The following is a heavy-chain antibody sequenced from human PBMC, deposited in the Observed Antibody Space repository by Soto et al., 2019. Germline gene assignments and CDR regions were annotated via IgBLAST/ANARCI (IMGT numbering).Heavy chain of an antibody. CDR2: INPRGGST. D-gene: IGHD3-22*01. CDR1: GYPFTLYY. Sequence: ASVKVSCKASGYPFTLYYIHWVRQAPGQGLEWLGLINPRGGSTSYAQKFQGRVTMTGDTATTTVYMELSSLRSEDTAVYYCARSDYDSSGYSRMSGYYYYYGLDVWGQGTTVTVSS. J-gene: IGHJ6*02. CDR3: ARSDYDSSGYSRMSGYYYYYGLDV. V-gene: IGHV1-46*01.